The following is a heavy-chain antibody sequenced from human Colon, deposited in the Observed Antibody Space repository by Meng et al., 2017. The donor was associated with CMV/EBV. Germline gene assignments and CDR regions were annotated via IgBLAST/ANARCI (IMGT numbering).Heavy chain of an antibody. CDR2: IYYSGST. CDR3: ARDPVDDFSWIYGMDI. CDR1: GGSVSSGSYY. Sequence: SEPLSLTCTVSGGSVSSGSYYWSWIRQPPGKGLEWIGYIYYSGSTNYNPSLKSRVTISVDTSKNQFSLKLSSVTAADTAVYYCARDPVDDFSWIYGMDIWGQGTTVTVSS. V-gene: IGHV4-61*01. J-gene: IGHJ6*02. D-gene: IGHD3-3*01.